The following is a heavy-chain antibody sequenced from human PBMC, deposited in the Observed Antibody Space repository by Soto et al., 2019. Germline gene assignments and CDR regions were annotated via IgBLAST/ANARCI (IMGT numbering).Heavy chain of an antibody. Sequence: QVQLQESGPGLVKPSETLSLTCTVSRGSISNHYWSWIRQPPGKGLEWIGYIYYNGNTNYNPSLKSRVTMSVDTSKNQISLKLSSVTAADTAVYYCTRANWYSEYWGQGTLVTVSS. CDR1: RGSISNHY. J-gene: IGHJ4*02. V-gene: IGHV4-59*11. D-gene: IGHD7-27*01. CDR2: IYYNGNT. CDR3: TRANWYSEY.